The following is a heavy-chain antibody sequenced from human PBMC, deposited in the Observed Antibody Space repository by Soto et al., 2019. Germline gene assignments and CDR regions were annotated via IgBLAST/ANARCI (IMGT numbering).Heavy chain of an antibody. Sequence: EVQLLESGGGLVQPGGSLRLSCAASGFTFSNYAVTWVRPAPGKGLEWVSTISGSGGSTYSADSVKGRFTISRDNSKNTLYLQMNSLRAEDTAVYYCAKDQGSSWYEIDYWGQGTLVTFSS. V-gene: IGHV3-23*01. CDR1: GFTFSNYA. CDR3: AKDQGSSWYEIDY. J-gene: IGHJ4*02. CDR2: ISGSGGST. D-gene: IGHD6-13*01.